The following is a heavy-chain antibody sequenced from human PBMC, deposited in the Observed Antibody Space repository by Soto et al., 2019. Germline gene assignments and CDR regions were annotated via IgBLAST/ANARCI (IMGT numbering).Heavy chain of an antibody. D-gene: IGHD2-2*01. CDR1: GFTFSSFS. V-gene: IGHV3-64D*08. J-gene: IGHJ5*01. CDR2: ISSDGATI. CDR3: VRGNTNTWHDS. Sequence: EVQLVESGGGLVQPGGSLRLSCLASGFTFSSFSMQWVRQAPGKGLEFVSVISSDGATIYYANSVKGRFTISRDNSKDTLFLQMRSLRVEDTAVYYCVRGNTNTWHDSWGHGTQVTVST.